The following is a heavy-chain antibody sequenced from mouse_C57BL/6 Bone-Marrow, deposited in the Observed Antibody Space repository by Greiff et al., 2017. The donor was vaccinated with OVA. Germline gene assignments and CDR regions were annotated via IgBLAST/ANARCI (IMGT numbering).Heavy chain of an antibody. Sequence: EVQVVESGGDLVKPGGSLKLSCAASGFTFSSYGMSWVRQTPDKRLEWVATISSGGSYTYYPDSVKGRFTISRDNATNTLYLQMSSLKSEDTAMYYCARQDGYYTYYDAMDYWGQGTSVTVSS. D-gene: IGHD2-3*01. CDR1: GFTFSSYG. CDR2: ISSGGSYT. J-gene: IGHJ4*01. CDR3: ARQDGYYTYYDAMDY. V-gene: IGHV5-6*01.